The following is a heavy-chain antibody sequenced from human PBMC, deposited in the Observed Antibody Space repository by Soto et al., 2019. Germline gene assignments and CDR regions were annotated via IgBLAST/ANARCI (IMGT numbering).Heavy chain of an antibody. CDR3: ARQDIVVVPAAPYWFDP. CDR1: GGSISSSSYY. D-gene: IGHD2-2*01. J-gene: IGHJ5*02. V-gene: IGHV4-39*01. Sequence: KSSETLSLTCTVSGGSISSSSYYWGWIRQPEGKGLEWIGSIYYSGSTYYNPSLKSRVTISVDTSKNQFSLKLSSVTAADTAVYYCARQDIVVVPAAPYWFDPWGQGTLVT. CDR2: IYYSGST.